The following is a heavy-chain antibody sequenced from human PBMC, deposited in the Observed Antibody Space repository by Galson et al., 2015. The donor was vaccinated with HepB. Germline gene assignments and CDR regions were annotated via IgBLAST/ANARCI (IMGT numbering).Heavy chain of an antibody. V-gene: IGHV3-33*01. Sequence: SLRLSCAASGFIFSNYGMQWVRQAPGKGLEWVGHIWYDGTYKHYADSVKGRFTISRTNEKNTLFLQMNSLRAEDTAVYYCARDSGNGGSQDWGQGTLVSVSS. D-gene: IGHD2-8*01. CDR3: ARDSGNGGSQD. CDR2: IWYDGTYK. CDR1: GFIFSNYG. J-gene: IGHJ4*02.